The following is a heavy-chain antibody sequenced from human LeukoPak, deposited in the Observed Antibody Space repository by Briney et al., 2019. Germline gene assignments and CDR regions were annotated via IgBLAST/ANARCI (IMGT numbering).Heavy chain of an antibody. J-gene: IGHJ6*03. D-gene: IGHD1-26*01. CDR2: INPNSGGT. V-gene: IGHV1-2*06. CDR3: ARGATPYYYYMDV. CDR1: GYTFTGYY. Sequence: ASVKVSCKASGYTFTGYYMYWVRQAPGQGLEWMGRINPNSGGTNYAQKFQGRVTMTRDTSISTAYMELSRLRSDDTAVYYCARGATPYYYYMDVWGKGTTVTVSS.